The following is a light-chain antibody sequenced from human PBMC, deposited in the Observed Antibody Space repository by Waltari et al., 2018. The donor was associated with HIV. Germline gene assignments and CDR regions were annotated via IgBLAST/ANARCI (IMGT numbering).Light chain of an antibody. CDR1: RSNIGSNA. CDR3: AAWDDSLNGLL. J-gene: IGLJ2*01. V-gene: IGLV1-44*01. CDR2: SNN. Sequence: QSVLTQPPSASGTPGQGVTISCSGRRSNIGSNAVTWYRQLPGTAPKVLIYSNNQRPSGVPDRFSGSKSGTSASLAISGLQSEDDADYYCAAWDDSLNGLLFGGGTKLTVL.